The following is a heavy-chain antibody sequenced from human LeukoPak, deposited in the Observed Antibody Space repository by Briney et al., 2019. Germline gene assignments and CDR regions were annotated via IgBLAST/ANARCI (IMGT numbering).Heavy chain of an antibody. CDR2: ITTSSNYI. D-gene: IGHD2-2*02. J-gene: IGHJ6*02. CDR3: TRYCSSTSCYIPYYYGMDV. CDR1: GFTFSSYS. V-gene: IGHV3-21*06. Sequence: PGGSLRLSCAASGFTFSSYSMNWVRQAPGKGLEWVSSITTSSNYIYYADSVKGRFTISRDNAKNSLYLQMNSLRAEDTAVYYCTRYCSSTSCYIPYYYGMDVWGQGTTVTVSS.